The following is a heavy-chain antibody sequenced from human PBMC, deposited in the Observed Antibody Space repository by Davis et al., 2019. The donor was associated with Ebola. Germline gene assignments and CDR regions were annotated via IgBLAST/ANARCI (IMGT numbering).Heavy chain of an antibody. V-gene: IGHV1-18*01. Sequence: ASVKVSCKASGYTFTSYGISWVRQAPGQGLEWMGWISAYNGNTNYAQKLQGRVTMTTDTSTSTAYMELRSLRSGDTAVYYCARDHHYDYVWGSYRYTGEWYFDYWGQGTLVTVSS. CDR3: ARDHHYDYVWGSYRYTGEWYFDY. J-gene: IGHJ4*02. D-gene: IGHD3-16*02. CDR2: ISAYNGNT. CDR1: GYTFTSYG.